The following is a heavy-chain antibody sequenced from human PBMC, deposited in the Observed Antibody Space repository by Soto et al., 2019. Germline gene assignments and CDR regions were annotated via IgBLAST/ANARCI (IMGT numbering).Heavy chain of an antibody. V-gene: IGHV4-59*01. CDR1: GGSISSYY. Sequence: PSETLSLTCTVSGGSISSYYWTWIRQPPGKGLEWIGYIHYSGSTNYNPSLKSRVTMSVDTSKNQFSLKLSSVTAADTAVYYCARDSLQWLVVWGQGTTVTVSS. CDR3: ARDSLQWLVV. D-gene: IGHD6-19*01. J-gene: IGHJ6*02. CDR2: IHYSGST.